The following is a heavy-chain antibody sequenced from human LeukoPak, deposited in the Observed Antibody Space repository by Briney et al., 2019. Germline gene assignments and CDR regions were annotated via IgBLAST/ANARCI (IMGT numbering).Heavy chain of an antibody. CDR3: ARGELVPAAMFVITMVRGVIANWFDP. CDR1: GYTFTGYY. CDR2: INPNSGDT. Sequence: ASVKVSCKASGYTFTGYYIHWVRQAPGQGLEWMGWINPNSGDTSYAQKFQGRVTMTRDTSISTAYMELSRLRSDDTAVYYCARGELVPAAMFVITMVRGVIANWFDPWGQGTLVTVSS. J-gene: IGHJ5*02. V-gene: IGHV1-2*02. D-gene: IGHD3-10*01.